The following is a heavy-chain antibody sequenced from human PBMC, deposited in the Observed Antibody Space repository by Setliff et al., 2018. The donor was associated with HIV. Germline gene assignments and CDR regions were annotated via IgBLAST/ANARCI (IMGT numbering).Heavy chain of an antibody. D-gene: IGHD2-15*01. Sequence: PSETLSLTCTVSGGSISSYYWSWIRQPPGKGLEWIGYIYTSGSTNYNPSLKSRVTMSVDTSKNQFSLKLSSVTAADTAFYYCAREHCSGGSCNGFDIWGQGTMVTVSS. CDR2: IYTSGST. J-gene: IGHJ3*02. V-gene: IGHV4-4*09. CDR3: AREHCSGGSCNGFDI. CDR1: GGSISSYY.